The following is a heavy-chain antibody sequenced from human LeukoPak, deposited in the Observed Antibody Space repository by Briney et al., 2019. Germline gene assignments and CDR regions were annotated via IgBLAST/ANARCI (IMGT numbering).Heavy chain of an antibody. CDR3: ARGRRVIGFDY. Sequence: SETLSLTCAVYGGSFSGYYWSWIRQPPGKGLEWIGEVNHSGSTNYNPSLKSRVTISIDTSKNQFSLKLSSVTAADTAVYYCARGRRVIGFDYWGQGTLVTVSS. CDR1: GGSFSGYY. J-gene: IGHJ4*02. D-gene: IGHD2-21*01. V-gene: IGHV4-34*01. CDR2: VNHSGST.